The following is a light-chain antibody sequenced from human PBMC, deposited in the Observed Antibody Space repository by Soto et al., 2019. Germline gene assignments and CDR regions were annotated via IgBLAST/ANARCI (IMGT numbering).Light chain of an antibody. J-gene: IGLJ1*01. CDR3: SSYTSSSTLV. CDR2: EVS. CDR1: SSDVGGYNY. Sequence: QSALTQPASVSGSPGQSITISCTGTSSDVGGYNYVSWYQQHPGKAPKLLIFEVSYRPSGVSNRFSGSKSGNTASLTISGRQSEDEADYYCSSYTSSSTLVFGPGTKVTVL. V-gene: IGLV2-14*01.